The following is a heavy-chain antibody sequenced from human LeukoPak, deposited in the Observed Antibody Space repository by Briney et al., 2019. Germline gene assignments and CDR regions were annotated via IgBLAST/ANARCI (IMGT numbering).Heavy chain of an antibody. V-gene: IGHV3-30-3*01. Sequence: LSLTCAVYGGSFSGHYWTWVRQAPGKGLEWVAVISYDGSNKYYADSVKGRFTISRDNSKNTLYLQMNSLRAEDTAVYYCARDKNDFWSGYEGFDYWGQGTLVTVSS. CDR1: GGSFSGHY. D-gene: IGHD3-3*01. CDR2: ISYDGSNK. J-gene: IGHJ4*02. CDR3: ARDKNDFWSGYEGFDY.